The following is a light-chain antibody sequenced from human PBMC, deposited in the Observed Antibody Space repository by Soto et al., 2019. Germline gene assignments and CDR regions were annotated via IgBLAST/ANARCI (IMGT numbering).Light chain of an antibody. Sequence: EVVMTQSPATLSVSPGERATLSCRASQSVSSNLAWYQQKPGQAPRLLIYDTSTRVTGIPPRFSGSGSGTEFTLTISSLQSEDFAVYYCQQYHDWPPYTFGQGTKVEIK. V-gene: IGKV3-15*01. J-gene: IGKJ2*01. CDR3: QQYHDWPPYT. CDR2: DTS. CDR1: QSVSSN.